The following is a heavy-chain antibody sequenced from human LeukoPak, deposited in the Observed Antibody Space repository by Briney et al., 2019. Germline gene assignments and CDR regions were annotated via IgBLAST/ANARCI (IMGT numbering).Heavy chain of an antibody. CDR3: ARVARCTSCFDVDY. D-gene: IGHD2-2*01. Sequence: SETLSLTCAVYGESFSGYFWSWIRQPPGKGLEWIGDVNHSGSTHYNPSLKSRATISVDASKTQFSLKLSSATAADTAVYYCARVARCTSCFDVDYWGQGTLVTVSS. V-gene: IGHV4-34*01. CDR1: GESFSGYF. J-gene: IGHJ4*02. CDR2: VNHSGST.